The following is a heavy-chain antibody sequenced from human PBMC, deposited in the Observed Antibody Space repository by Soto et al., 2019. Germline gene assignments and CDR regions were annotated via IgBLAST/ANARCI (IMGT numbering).Heavy chain of an antibody. J-gene: IGHJ3*02. CDR2: IWYDGSNK. CDR3: ARWIAALRDAFDI. V-gene: IGHV3-33*01. CDR1: VFTFSSYG. Sequence: GSLRLSCAASVFTFSSYGMHWVRQAPGKGLEWVAVIWYDGSNKYYADSVKGRFTISRDNSKNTLYLQMNSLRAEDTAVYYCARWIAALRDAFDIWGQGTMVTVSS. D-gene: IGHD6-6*01.